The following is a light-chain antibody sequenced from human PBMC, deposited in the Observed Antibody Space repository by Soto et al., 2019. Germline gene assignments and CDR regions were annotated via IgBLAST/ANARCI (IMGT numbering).Light chain of an antibody. CDR2: DDN. Sequence: QSVLTHPPSVSAAPGQKVTISCSGSSSNIGGNSVSWYQQLPGTAPKLLIYDDNKRPSGIPDRFSGSKSGTSATLGITGFQTGDEADDYCGSWDSSLSAYVFGTGTKVTVL. CDR1: SSNIGGNS. CDR3: GSWDSSLSAYV. V-gene: IGLV1-51*01. J-gene: IGLJ1*01.